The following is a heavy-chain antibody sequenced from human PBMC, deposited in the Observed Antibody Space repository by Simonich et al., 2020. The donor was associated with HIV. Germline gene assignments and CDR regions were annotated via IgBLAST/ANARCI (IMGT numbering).Heavy chain of an antibody. D-gene: IGHD4-17*01. J-gene: IGHJ4*02. CDR2: INHRGST. Sequence: QVQLQQWGAGLLKPSETLSLTCAVYGGSFSGYYWSWIRQPPGKGLEWIGEINHRGSTNSNPSLKSRVTISVDTSKNQFSLKLSSVTAADTAVYYCARRHPTTVTTPYFDYWGQGTLVTVSS. V-gene: IGHV4-34*01. CDR3: ARRHPTTVTTPYFDY. CDR1: GGSFSGYY.